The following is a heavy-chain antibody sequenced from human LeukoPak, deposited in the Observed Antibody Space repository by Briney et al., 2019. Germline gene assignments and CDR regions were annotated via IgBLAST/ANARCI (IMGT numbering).Heavy chain of an antibody. CDR2: ISGSGTNT. J-gene: IGHJ4*02. CDR1: GFTFRSYA. V-gene: IGHV3-23*01. CDR3: AKDGSSGSVPLFDY. Sequence: GGSLRLSCAASGFTFRSYAMSWVRQAPGKGLEWVSVISGSGTNTYYADSVKGRFTISRDSSKNTLYLQMNSLRAEDTAVYYCAKDGSSGSVPLFDYWGQGTLVTVSS. D-gene: IGHD6-19*01.